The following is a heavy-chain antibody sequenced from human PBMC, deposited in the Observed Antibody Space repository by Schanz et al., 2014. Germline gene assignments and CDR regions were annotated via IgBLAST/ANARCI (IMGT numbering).Heavy chain of an antibody. V-gene: IGHV3-7*01. D-gene: IGHD2-15*01. CDR1: GFTFSTYC. CDR3: ARDPGGTKTHGL. J-gene: IGHJ4*02. CDR2: IKQDESER. Sequence: EVQLVESGGGLVQPGGSLRLSCAASGFTFSTYCMSWVRQAPGKGLEWVANIKQDESERSYVDSVKGRFTISRDNAKNALYLQMNSLRAEDTAVYYCARDPGGTKTHGLWGQGTLVTVSS.